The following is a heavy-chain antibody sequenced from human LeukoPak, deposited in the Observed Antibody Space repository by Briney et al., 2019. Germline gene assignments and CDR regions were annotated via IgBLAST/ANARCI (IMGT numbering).Heavy chain of an antibody. CDR1: GGSISSSSYY. V-gene: IGHV4-39*07. D-gene: IGHD6-19*01. CDR2: IYYSGST. J-gene: IGHJ4*02. Sequence: SETLSLTCTVSGGSISSSSYYWGWIRQPPGKGLEWIGSIYYSGSTYYNPSLKSRVTISVDTSKNQFSRKLSSVTAADTAVYYCARGMSSGWSDYWGQGTLVTVSS. CDR3: ARGMSSGWSDY.